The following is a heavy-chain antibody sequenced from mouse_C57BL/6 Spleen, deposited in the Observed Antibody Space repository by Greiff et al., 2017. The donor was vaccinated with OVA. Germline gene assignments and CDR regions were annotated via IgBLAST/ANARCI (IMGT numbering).Heavy chain of an antibody. J-gene: IGHJ4*01. Sequence: EVQLQQSGPELVKPGASVKISCKASGYTFTDYYMNWVKQSHGKSLEWIGDINPNNGGTSYNQKFKGKATLTVDKSSSTAYMELRSLTSEDSAVYYCARDYGRGYYAVDHWGQGTSVTVSS. V-gene: IGHV1-26*01. D-gene: IGHD1-2*01. CDR1: GYTFTDYY. CDR2: INPNNGGT. CDR3: ARDYGRGYYAVDH.